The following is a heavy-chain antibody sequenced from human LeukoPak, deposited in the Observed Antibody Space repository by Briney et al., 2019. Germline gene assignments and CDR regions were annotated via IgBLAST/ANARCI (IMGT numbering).Heavy chain of an antibody. J-gene: IGHJ4*02. CDR3: ARQPNVKRGAVASNFDY. CDR1: GGLITSTIHY. D-gene: IGHD6-19*01. CDR2: IYYIGIT. V-gene: IGHV4-39*01. Sequence: SETLSLTCSVSGGLITSTIHYWAWIRQPPGQGLEWIASIYYIGITYYNASLKSRVTMSVDTSRNQFSLRLSSVSAADTSVYYCARQPNVKRGAVASNFDYRGEGTLVTVSS.